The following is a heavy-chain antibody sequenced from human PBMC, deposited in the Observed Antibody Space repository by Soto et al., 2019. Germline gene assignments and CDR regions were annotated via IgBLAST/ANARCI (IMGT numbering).Heavy chain of an antibody. CDR1: GFTFSSYA. CDR3: AKFGWLLWFGEPNFDY. V-gene: IGHV3-23*01. D-gene: IGHD3-10*01. CDR2: ISGSGGST. J-gene: IGHJ4*02. Sequence: GGSVRLSCAASGFTFSSYAMSWVRQAPGKGLEWVSAISGSGGSTYYADSVKGRFTISRDNSKNTLYLQMNSLRAEDTAVYYCAKFGWLLWFGEPNFDYWGQGTLVTVSS.